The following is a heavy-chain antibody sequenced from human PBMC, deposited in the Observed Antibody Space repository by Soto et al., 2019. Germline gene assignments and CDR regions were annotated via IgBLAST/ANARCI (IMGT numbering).Heavy chain of an antibody. CDR2: IIPIFGTA. V-gene: IGHV1-69*06. CDR3: ARGYGDYEGHLYYYYYGMDV. D-gene: IGHD4-17*01. J-gene: IGHJ6*02. Sequence: QVQLVQSGAEVKKPGSSVKVSCKASGGTFSSYAISWVRQAPGQGLEWMGGIIPIFGTANYAQKFQGRVTITADKSTSTAYMELSSLRSEDTAVYYCARGYGDYEGHLYYYYYGMDVWGQGTTVTVSS. CDR1: GGTFSSYA.